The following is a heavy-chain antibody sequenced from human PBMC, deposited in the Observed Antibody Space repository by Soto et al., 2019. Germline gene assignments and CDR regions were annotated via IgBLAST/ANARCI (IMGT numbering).Heavy chain of an antibody. J-gene: IGHJ5*02. V-gene: IGHV4-31*11. Sequence: SETLSLTCAVSGGSISSGGYSWSWIRQPPGKGLEWIGYIYYSGSTYYNPSLKSRVTISVDTSKNQFSLKLSSVTAADTAVYYCARVPYSPITMVRGVPVWFEPWGQGTLVTVSS. CDR1: GGSISSGGYS. CDR3: ARVPYSPITMVRGVPVWFEP. CDR2: IYYSGST. D-gene: IGHD3-10*01.